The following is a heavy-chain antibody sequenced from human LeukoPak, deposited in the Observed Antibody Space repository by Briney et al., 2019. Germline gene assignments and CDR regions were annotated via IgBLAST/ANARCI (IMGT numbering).Heavy chain of an antibody. J-gene: IGHJ4*02. CDR3: AKDWDLTTVTTHDY. CDR1: GFTFSSYA. Sequence: GGSLRLSCAASGFTFSSYAMSWVRQAPGKGLEWVSAISGSGGSTYYADSVKGRFTISRDNSKNTLYLQMSSLRAEDTAVYYCAKDWDLTTVTTHDYWGQGTLVTVSS. D-gene: IGHD4-11*01. V-gene: IGHV3-23*01. CDR2: ISGSGGST.